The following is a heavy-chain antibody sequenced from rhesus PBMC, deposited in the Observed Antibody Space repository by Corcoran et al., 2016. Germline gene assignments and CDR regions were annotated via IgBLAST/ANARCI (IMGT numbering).Heavy chain of an antibody. CDR1: GGSISGNY. CDR2: INGKRGTT. Sequence: QVQLQESGPGLVKASETLTLTCAVSGGSISGNYWSWIRQPPGQGLEWIGQINGKRGTTDSKPSLKSRVPISKDASKNQFSLKLSSVTAADTAVYYCAKHTGFSFDYWGQGVPVTVSS. D-gene: IGHD3-3*01. CDR3: AKHTGFSFDY. J-gene: IGHJ4*01. V-gene: IGHV4-80*01.